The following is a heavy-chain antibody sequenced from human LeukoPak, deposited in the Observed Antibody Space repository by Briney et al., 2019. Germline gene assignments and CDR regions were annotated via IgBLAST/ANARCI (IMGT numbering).Heavy chain of an antibody. CDR2: ISYDGSNK. V-gene: IGHV3-30*04. J-gene: IGHJ3*02. Sequence: PGRSLRLSCAASGFTFSSYAMHWVRQAPGKGLEWVAVISYDGSNKYYADSVKGRFTISRDNSKNTLYLQMNSLRAEDTAVYYCARDGFYCSSTSCYLQFDAFDIWGQGTMVTVSS. CDR3: ARDGFYCSSTSCYLQFDAFDI. D-gene: IGHD2-2*01. CDR1: GFTFSSYA.